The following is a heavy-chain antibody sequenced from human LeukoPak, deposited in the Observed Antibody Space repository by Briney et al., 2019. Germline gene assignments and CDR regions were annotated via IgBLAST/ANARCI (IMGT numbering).Heavy chain of an antibody. D-gene: IGHD5-18*01. Sequence: GGSLRLSCAASGFSFSSYGMHWVRQAPGKGLEWVAVIWYDGTNKYYADSVKGRFTISRGNSKNTLYLQMNSLRAEDTAVYYCARDQRGFSYSKYYFDYWGQGTLVTASA. CDR2: IWYDGTNK. CDR3: ARDQRGFSYSKYYFDY. V-gene: IGHV3-33*01. CDR1: GFSFSSYG. J-gene: IGHJ4*02.